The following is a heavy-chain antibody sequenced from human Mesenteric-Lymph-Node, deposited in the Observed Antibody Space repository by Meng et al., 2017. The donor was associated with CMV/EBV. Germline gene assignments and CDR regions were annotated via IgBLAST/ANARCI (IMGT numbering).Heavy chain of an antibody. V-gene: IGHV4-61*01. CDR3: AGSIAALSAEYFQH. D-gene: IGHD6-6*01. Sequence: GSLRLSCTVSGGSVSSGSYYWSWIRQPPGKGLEWIGYIYYSGSTNYNPSLKSRVTIPVDTSKNQFSLKLSSVTAADTAVYYCAGSIAALSAEYFQHWGQGTLVTVSS. CDR1: GGSVSSGSYY. CDR2: IYYSGST. J-gene: IGHJ1*01.